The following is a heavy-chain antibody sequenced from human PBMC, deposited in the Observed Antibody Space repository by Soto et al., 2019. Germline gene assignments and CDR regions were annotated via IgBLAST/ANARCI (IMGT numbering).Heavy chain of an antibody. CDR2: IYHSGST. Sequence: SETLSLTCAVSGGSISSGGYSWSWIRQPPGKGLEWIGYIYHSGSTYYNQSLKSRVTISVDRSKNQFSLKLSSVTAADTAVYYCARVPDRWGQGTLVTVS. V-gene: IGHV4-30-2*01. CDR1: GGSISSGGYS. J-gene: IGHJ5*02. D-gene: IGHD2-2*01. CDR3: ARVPDR.